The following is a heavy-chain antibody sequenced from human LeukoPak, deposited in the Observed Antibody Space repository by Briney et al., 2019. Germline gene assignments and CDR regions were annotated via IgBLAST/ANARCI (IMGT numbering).Heavy chain of an antibody. CDR3: AREVGSSWLYFDY. J-gene: IGHJ4*02. D-gene: IGHD6-13*01. Sequence: ASVKVSCKASGYTFTSYAMHWVRQAPGQRLEWMGWINAGNGNTKYSQEFQGRVTITRDTSASTAYMELSSLRSEDMAVYYCAREVGSSWLYFDYWGQGTLVTVSS. CDR2: INAGNGNT. CDR1: GYTFTSYA. V-gene: IGHV1-3*03.